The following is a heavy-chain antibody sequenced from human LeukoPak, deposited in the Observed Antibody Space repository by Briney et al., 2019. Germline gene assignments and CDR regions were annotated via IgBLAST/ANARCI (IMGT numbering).Heavy chain of an antibody. V-gene: IGHV4-61*01. CDR2: IYYSGST. Sequence: TSETLSLTCAVSGYSISSGYYWGWIRQPPGKGLEWIGYIYYSGSTNYNPSLKSRVTISVDTSKNQFSLKLTSVTAADTAVYYCARDRTGWLAPDYWGQGILVTVSS. CDR1: GYSISSGYY. D-gene: IGHD6-19*01. CDR3: ARDRTGWLAPDY. J-gene: IGHJ4*02.